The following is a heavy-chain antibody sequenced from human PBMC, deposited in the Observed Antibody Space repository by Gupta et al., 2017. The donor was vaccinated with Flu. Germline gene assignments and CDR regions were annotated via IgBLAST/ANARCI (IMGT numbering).Heavy chain of an antibody. D-gene: IGHD2-2*01. V-gene: IGHV3-23*01. Sequence: EVQLLESGGGLVQPGGSLRLSCAASGFTFRRYAMSWVRQAPGKGLELVSAISGSGGSTYYADSVKGRFTISRDNSKNTLYLQMNSLRAEDTAVYYCAKAGPYCSSTSCYAHLNWGQGTLVTVSS. CDR3: AKAGPYCSSTSCYAHLN. J-gene: IGHJ4*02. CDR2: ISGSGGST. CDR1: GFTFRRYA.